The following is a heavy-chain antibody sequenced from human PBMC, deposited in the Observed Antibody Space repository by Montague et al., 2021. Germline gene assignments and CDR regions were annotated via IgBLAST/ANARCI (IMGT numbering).Heavy chain of an antibody. V-gene: IGHV3-48*02. CDR3: ARDVFGELFSYYYYYMDV. J-gene: IGHJ6*03. CDR1: KFPFSNYG. Sequence: SRSLSFSASKFPFSNYGMNLVRQAPGKGLEWVSYISISCNIIYYADSVKGRFTISRDNAKNSLYLQMNSLRDEDTAVYFCARDVFGELFSYYYYYMDVWGKGTTVTVSS. CDR2: ISISCNII. D-gene: IGHD3-10*01.